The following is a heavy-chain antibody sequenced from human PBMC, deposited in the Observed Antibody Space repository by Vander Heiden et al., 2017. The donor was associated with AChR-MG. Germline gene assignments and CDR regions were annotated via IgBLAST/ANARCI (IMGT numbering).Heavy chain of an antibody. CDR3: AREFRGEFGNYYYYSIDV. Sequence: QAPLVQSGAEVKKPGSSVKVSCKASGGTFSNYGTNWVRQAPGTGPEWMGGIIPMLDSANYAQKCQGRVTITADESTSTAYMELSSLRSEDTAVYYCAREFRGEFGNYYYYSIDVWGQGTTVTVSS. CDR1: GGTFSNYG. D-gene: IGHD3-10*01. V-gene: IGHV1-69*01. J-gene: IGHJ6*02. CDR2: IIPMLDSA.